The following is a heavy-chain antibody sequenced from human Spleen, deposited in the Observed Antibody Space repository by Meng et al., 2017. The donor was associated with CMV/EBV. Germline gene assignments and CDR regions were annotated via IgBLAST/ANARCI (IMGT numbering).Heavy chain of an antibody. V-gene: IGHV3-43*01. CDR1: GFTFNDYT. D-gene: IGHD5-12*01. Sequence: GESLKISCAASGFTFNDYTMHWVRQVPGKGLEWVSLVNWDGGAKNYAASVKGRFIVSRDNSRNSLYLQMNSLRSEDSALYYCVKDKAMVATWYFDLWGRGTLVTVSS. J-gene: IGHJ2*01. CDR3: VKDKAMVATWYFDL. CDR2: VNWDGGAK.